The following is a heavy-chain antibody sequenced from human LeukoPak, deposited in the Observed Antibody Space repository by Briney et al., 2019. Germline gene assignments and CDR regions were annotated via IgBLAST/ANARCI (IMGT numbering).Heavy chain of an antibody. Sequence: ASVKVSCKASGYSFTGYYMHWVREAPGQGLEWMGWINPNSGGTNYAQKFQGGVTMTRDTSISTAYMELSRLRSDDTAVYYCARDRVAAAGTAYYYYYYGMDVWGQGTTVTVSS. V-gene: IGHV1-2*02. J-gene: IGHJ6*02. CDR3: ARDRVAAAGTAYYYYYYGMDV. CDR2: INPNSGGT. D-gene: IGHD6-13*01. CDR1: GYSFTGYY.